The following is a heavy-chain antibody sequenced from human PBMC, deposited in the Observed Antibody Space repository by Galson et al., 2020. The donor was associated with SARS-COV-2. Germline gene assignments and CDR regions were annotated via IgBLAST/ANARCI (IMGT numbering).Heavy chain of an antibody. J-gene: IGHJ1*01. CDR1: GGSISSGDYY. CDR3: ASQYSSSWYAEYFQH. CDR2: IYYSGST. Sequence: SETLSLTCTVSGGSISSGDYYWSWIHQPPGKGLEWIGYIYYSGSTYYNPSLKSRVTISVDTSKNQFSLKLSSVTAADTAVYYCASQYSSSWYAEYFQHWGQGTLVTVSS. V-gene: IGHV4-30-4*01. D-gene: IGHD6-13*01.